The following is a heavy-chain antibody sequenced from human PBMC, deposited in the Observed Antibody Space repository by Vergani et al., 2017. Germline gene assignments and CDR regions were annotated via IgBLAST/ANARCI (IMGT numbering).Heavy chain of an antibody. J-gene: IGHJ4*02. D-gene: IGHD4-23*01. CDR2: ISASGGST. Sequence: EVQLLESGGDLVQPGGSLRLSCAASGFTFSSYAMSWVRQAPGKGLEWVSAISASGGSTYYADSLKGRFTIARDNSNNTLYLQMNSLRAEDTAVDYCAKQCCTVVTPFDYWGQGTLVTVSS. CDR1: GFTFSSYA. V-gene: IGHV3-23*01. CDR3: AKQCCTVVTPFDY.